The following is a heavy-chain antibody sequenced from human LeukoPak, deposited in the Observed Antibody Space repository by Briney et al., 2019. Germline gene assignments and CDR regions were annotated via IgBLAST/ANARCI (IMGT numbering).Heavy chain of an antibody. J-gene: IGHJ4*02. CDR2: VYPNSGAT. Sequence: ASVKVSCKASGYTFTGYYIHWVQQAPGQGLEWMGWVYPNSGATNFAQKFQGRVTMTRDMSINTAYMELSGLKFDDTAVYYCARANWLAGDAFDYWGQGTLVTVSS. D-gene: IGHD7-27*01. CDR3: ARANWLAGDAFDY. V-gene: IGHV1-2*02. CDR1: GYTFTGYY.